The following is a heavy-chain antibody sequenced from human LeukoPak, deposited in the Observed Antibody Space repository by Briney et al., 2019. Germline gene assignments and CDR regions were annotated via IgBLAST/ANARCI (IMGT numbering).Heavy chain of an antibody. J-gene: IGHJ1*01. CDR1: GFTFSNHA. CDR3: ARGLAGAPDY. CDR2: ISNNGRST. Sequence: PGGPLRISCGGSGFTFSNHALHWFRQFPGKRLQYVSAISNNGRSTHYTESVKGRFTISRDNSKETVYLQLGSLRPEDTALYYCARGLAGAPDYWCRGTLVTVSS. D-gene: IGHD3-10*01. V-gene: IGHV3-64*02.